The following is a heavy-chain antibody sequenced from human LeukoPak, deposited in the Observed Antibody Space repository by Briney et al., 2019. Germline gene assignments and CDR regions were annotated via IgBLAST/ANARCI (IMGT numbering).Heavy chain of an antibody. CDR3: ARDSPMFDAFDI. V-gene: IGHV3-48*01. J-gene: IGHJ3*02. CDR2: ISSSSSTI. Sequence: GGSLRLSCVVSGFTLSSYSINWVRQAPGKGLEWVSYISSSSSTIYYADSVKGRFTISRDNAKNSLYLQMNSLRAEDTAVYYCARDSPMFDAFDIWGQGTMVTVSS. D-gene: IGHD3-10*02. CDR1: GFTLSSYS.